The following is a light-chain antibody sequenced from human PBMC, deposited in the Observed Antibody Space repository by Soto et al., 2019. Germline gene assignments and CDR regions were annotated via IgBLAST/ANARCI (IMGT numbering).Light chain of an antibody. J-gene: IGKJ1*01. V-gene: IGKV3-20*01. Sequence: VVLTQSPGTLSLSPGERATLSCRASQSVGISYIAWYQQKPGQPPRLLIYGASSRATGIPDRFSGSGSGTGFTLTISRLEPEDFAVYYCQQFGASLTWTFGQGTKVDIK. CDR3: QQFGASLTWT. CDR1: QSVGISY. CDR2: GAS.